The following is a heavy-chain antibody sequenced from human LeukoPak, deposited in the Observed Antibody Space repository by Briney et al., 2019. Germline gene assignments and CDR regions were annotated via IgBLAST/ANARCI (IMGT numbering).Heavy chain of an antibody. V-gene: IGHV1-3*01. J-gene: IGHJ4*02. CDR2: INAGNGNT. CDR1: GYTFTSYA. D-gene: IGHD3-16*02. Sequence: GASVKVSCKASGYTFTSYAMHWVRQAPGQRLEWMGWINAGNGNTKYSQKFQGRVTITRDTSASTAYMELSSLRSEDTAVYYCASAGGLTYYDYVWGSYRYSLLFDYWGQGTLVTVSS. CDR3: ASAGGLTYYDYVWGSYRYSLLFDY.